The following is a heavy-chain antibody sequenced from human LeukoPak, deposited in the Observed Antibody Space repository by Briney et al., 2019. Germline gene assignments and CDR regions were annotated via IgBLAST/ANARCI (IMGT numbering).Heavy chain of an antibody. CDR2: IFDAGRT. CDR3: ARAPQYTGYDPEGFDP. J-gene: IGHJ5*02. D-gene: IGHD5-12*01. Sequence: GGSLRLSCAASGFTVGGTYMSWVRQAAGKGWQWVSTIFDAGRTTYADSVQGRFTISRDSYMNTLFLQMNSLSAEDTAVYYCARAPQYTGYDPEGFDPWGQGTLVTVSS. V-gene: IGHV3-53*01. CDR1: GFTVGGTY.